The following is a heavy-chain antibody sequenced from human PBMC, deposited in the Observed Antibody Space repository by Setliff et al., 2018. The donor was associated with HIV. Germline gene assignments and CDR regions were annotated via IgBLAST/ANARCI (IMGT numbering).Heavy chain of an antibody. CDR3: ASARIPTGGTSTSFDY. J-gene: IGHJ4*02. CDR2: ISYDGKTT. V-gene: IGHV3-30*04. Sequence: PGGSLRLSCVASGFTFSTFAMYWVREAPAKGLEWVSAISYDGKTTHYADSVMGRLTVSRDNSKNTLYLQLNGLRPDDTGVYYCASARIPTGGTSTSFDYWGQGTQVTVSS. D-gene: IGHD1-1*01. CDR1: GFTFSTFA.